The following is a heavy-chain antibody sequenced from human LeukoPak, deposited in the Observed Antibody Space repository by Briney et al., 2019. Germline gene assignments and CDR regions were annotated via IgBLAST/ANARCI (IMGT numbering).Heavy chain of an antibody. Sequence: GGFLRLSCAASGFTFSSYGMSWVRQAPGKGLEWVSAISGSGGSTYYADSVRGRFTISRDNSKNTVSLQMESLRAEDTALYYCAKDYAVGSIDYWGQGTLVTVSS. CDR1: GFTFSSYG. CDR2: ISGSGGST. V-gene: IGHV3-23*01. D-gene: IGHD3-16*01. J-gene: IGHJ4*02. CDR3: AKDYAVGSIDY.